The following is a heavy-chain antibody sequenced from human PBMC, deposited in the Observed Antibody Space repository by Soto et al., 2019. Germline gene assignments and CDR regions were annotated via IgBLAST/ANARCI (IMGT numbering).Heavy chain of an antibody. CDR3: AKEEYSKPHMDX. J-gene: IGHJ4*02. CDR2: ISGSAAST. D-gene: IGHD4-4*01. V-gene: IGHV3-23*01. CDR1: GFSFSSYA. Sequence: GGSLRLSCAASGFSFSSYAMSWVRQAPGKGLEWVSCISGSAASTYYADFLKVRFTISIDNSNNTMFLQMNNLRAEDTAVYYCAKEEYSKPHMDXWGQGTLVTVS.